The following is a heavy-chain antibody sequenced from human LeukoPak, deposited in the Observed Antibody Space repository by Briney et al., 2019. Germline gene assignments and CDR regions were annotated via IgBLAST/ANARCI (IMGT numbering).Heavy chain of an antibody. V-gene: IGHV1-69*01. CDR1: GGTFSSYA. J-gene: IGHJ6*04. D-gene: IGHD3-10*01. Sequence: SVKVSCKASGGTFSSYAISWVRQAPGQGLEWMGGIIPIFGTANYAQKFQGRVTITADESTSTAYMELSSLRSEDTAVYCCAADGAPSYYYGMDVWGKGTTVTVSS. CDR3: AADGAPSYYYGMDV. CDR2: IIPIFGTA.